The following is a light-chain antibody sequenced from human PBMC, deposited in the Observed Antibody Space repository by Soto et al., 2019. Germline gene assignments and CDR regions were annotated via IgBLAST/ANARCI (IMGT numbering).Light chain of an antibody. Sequence: QPVLTQSPSASASLGASVNLTCTLSSGHSNYAIAWHQQQSQQGPRYLMKLNSDGSHSTGDGIPDRFSGSSSGAERYLTISSLQAEDEADYYCQTWGSGILVFGGGTKLTVL. CDR1: SGHSNYA. V-gene: IGLV4-69*01. CDR2: LNSDGSH. J-gene: IGLJ2*01. CDR3: QTWGSGILV.